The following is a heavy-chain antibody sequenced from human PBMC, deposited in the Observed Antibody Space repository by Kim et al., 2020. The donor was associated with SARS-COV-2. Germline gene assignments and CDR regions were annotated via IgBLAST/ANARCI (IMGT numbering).Heavy chain of an antibody. CDR1: GDSVSSNSAA. CDR2: TYYRSKWYN. V-gene: IGHV6-1*01. D-gene: IGHD5-18*01. Sequence: SQTLSLTCAISGDSVSSNSAAWNWIRQSPSRGLEWLGRTYYRSKWYNDYAVSVKSRITINPDTSKNQFSLQLNSVTPEDTAVYYCARDRGEVGIQLWLHAFDIWGQGTMVTVSS. CDR3: ARDRGEVGIQLWLHAFDI. J-gene: IGHJ3*02.